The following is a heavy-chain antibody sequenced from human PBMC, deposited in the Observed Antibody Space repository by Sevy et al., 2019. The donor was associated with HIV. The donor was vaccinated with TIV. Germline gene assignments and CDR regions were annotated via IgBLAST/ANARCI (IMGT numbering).Heavy chain of an antibody. CDR2: ISGSGGRT. D-gene: IGHD3-22*01. J-gene: IGHJ1*01. V-gene: IGHV3-23*01. Sequence: GGSLRLSCKASGFNFNNYAMSWVRQAPGKGLEWVSTISGSGGRTYTAESVRGRHTISRDNSKRTVYLQMNSLRGDDTAIYNCAKDPYSSGEYFQKWGQGARVTVSS. CDR3: AKDPYSSGEYFQK. CDR1: GFNFNNYA.